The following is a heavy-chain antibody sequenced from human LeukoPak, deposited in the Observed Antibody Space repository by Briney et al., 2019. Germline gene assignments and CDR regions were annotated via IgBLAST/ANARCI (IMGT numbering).Heavy chain of an antibody. Sequence: SETLSLTCAVSGGSISSNNWWGWVRQPPGKGLEWIGEIYHSGSPNYNPSLKSRVTISVDKSRNHFSLNLSSVTAADTAVYYCARHYGPWGQGTLVTVSS. CDR1: GGSISSNNW. D-gene: IGHD3-16*01. J-gene: IGHJ5*02. CDR2: IYHSGSP. CDR3: ARHYGP. V-gene: IGHV4-4*02.